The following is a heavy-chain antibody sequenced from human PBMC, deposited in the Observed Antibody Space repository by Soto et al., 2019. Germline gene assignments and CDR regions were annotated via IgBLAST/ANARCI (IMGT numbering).Heavy chain of an antibody. D-gene: IGHD6-13*01. V-gene: IGHV3-11*03. CDR3: ARFLIHPSPDEYSRILGYGMGV. Sequence: PGGSLRLSCAASGFTFSDYYMSWIRQAPGKGLEWVSYISTSSSYTNYADSVKGRFTISRDNAKNSLYLQMNSLRAEDKAVYYCARFLIHPSPDEYSRILGYGMGVWGQGT. CDR2: ISTSSSYT. J-gene: IGHJ6*02. CDR1: GFTFSDYY.